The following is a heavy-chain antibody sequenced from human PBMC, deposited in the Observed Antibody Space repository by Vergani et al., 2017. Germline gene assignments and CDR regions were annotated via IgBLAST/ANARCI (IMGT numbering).Heavy chain of an antibody. D-gene: IGHD6-13*01. J-gene: IGHJ6*03. CDR3: ARDTGIAAADPLWGYMDV. Sequence: QVQLVESGGGVVQPGRSLRLSCAASGFTFSSYGMHWVRQAPGKGLEWVAVIWYDGSNKYYADSVKGRFTISRDNSKNTLYLQMNSLRAEDTAVYYCARDTGIAAADPLWGYMDVWGKGTTVTVSS. CDR2: IWYDGSNK. CDR1: GFTFSSYG. V-gene: IGHV3-33*01.